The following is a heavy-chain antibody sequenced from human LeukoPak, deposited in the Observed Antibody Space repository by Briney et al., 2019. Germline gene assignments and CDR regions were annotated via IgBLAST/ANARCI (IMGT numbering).Heavy chain of an antibody. Sequence: GGSLRLSCAASGFTFSDYYMSWIRQAPGKGLEWVSYISSSGSTIYYADSVKGRFTISRDNSKNTLYLQMNSLRAEDTAVYYCARDRAYYYDSSGYYYFDHWGQGTLVTVSS. CDR2: ISSSGSTI. CDR3: ARDRAYYYDSSGYYYFDH. D-gene: IGHD3-22*01. CDR1: GFTFSDYY. J-gene: IGHJ4*02. V-gene: IGHV3-11*04.